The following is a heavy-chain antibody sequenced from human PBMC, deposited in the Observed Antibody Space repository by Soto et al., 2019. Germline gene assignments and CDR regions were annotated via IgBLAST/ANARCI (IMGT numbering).Heavy chain of an antibody. V-gene: IGHV6-1*01. CDR2: TYYRSKWYN. CDR3: ARSSKGYCSGGSCSTYYYYMDG. J-gene: IGHJ6*03. CDR1: GDSVSSNSAA. Sequence: PSQTLSLTCAISGDSVSSNSAAWNWIRQSPSRGLEWLGRTYYRSKWYNDYAVSVKSRITINPDTSKNQFSLQLNSVTPEDTAVYYCARSSKGYCSGGSCSTYYYYMDGWGKGNTVTVSS. D-gene: IGHD2-15*01.